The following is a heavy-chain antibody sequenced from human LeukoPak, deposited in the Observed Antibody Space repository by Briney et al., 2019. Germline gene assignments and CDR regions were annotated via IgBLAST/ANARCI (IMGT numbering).Heavy chain of an antibody. Sequence: PGGSLRLSCAASGFTFSSYWMSWVRQAPGKGLEWVANIKQDGSEKYYVDSVKGRFTISRDNAKNSLYLQMNSLRAEDTAVYYCARDFKWATVTTDYYYGMDVWGQGTTVTVSS. V-gene: IGHV3-7*03. CDR2: IKQDGSEK. CDR1: GFTFSSYW. CDR3: ARDFKWATVTTDYYYGMDV. D-gene: IGHD4-17*01. J-gene: IGHJ6*02.